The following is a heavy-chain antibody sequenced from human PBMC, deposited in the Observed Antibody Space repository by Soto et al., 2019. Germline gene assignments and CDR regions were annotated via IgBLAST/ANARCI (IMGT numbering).Heavy chain of an antibody. CDR3: ERDLSGSGD. J-gene: IGHJ4*02. Sequence: QVQLVESGGGVVQPGRSLRLSCAASGFAFSSYAMHWVRQAPGKGLEWVAVISYDGSNKYYADSVKGRFTISRDNSKNTLYRQMNSLRAEDTAVYYCERDLSGSGDWGQGTLVTVSS. D-gene: IGHD3-10*01. CDR2: ISYDGSNK. CDR1: GFAFSSYA. V-gene: IGHV3-30-3*01.